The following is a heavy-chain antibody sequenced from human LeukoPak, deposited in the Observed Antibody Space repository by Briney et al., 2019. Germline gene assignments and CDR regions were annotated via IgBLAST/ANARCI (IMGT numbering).Heavy chain of an antibody. V-gene: IGHV3-74*01. Sequence: GGSLRLSCAASGFTFSRYLMHWVGQAPGKGLVWVSRINTDGRSTTYADSVKGRFTISRDNAKNTLYLQMNSLRAEDTAVYYCAREGDEYSSPPHTFDDWGQGTLVTVSS. D-gene: IGHD6-6*01. CDR3: AREGDEYSSPPHTFDD. J-gene: IGHJ4*02. CDR2: INTDGRST. CDR1: GFTFSRYL.